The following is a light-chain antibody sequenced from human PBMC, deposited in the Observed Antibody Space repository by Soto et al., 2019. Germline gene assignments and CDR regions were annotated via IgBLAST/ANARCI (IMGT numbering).Light chain of an antibody. CDR2: AAS. V-gene: IGKV1-39*01. CDR1: QSISNY. J-gene: IGKJ4*01. Sequence: DIQMTQSPSSLXAFVGDRVTITCRASQSISNYLNWYQQKPGKAPKLLIYAASSLQSGVPSRFSGSGSGTDFTLTISSLQAEDFATYYCQQRYTTPSPFGGGTKV. CDR3: QQRYTTPSP.